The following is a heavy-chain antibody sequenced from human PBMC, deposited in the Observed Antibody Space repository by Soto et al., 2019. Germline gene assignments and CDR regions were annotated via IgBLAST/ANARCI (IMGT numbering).Heavy chain of an antibody. J-gene: IGHJ2*01. Sequence: EVQLLESGGDLIQSGGSLRLSCAASGFTFSTYAMSWVRQAPGKGLEWVSGISGSGGSTYYADSVKGRFTISRGNSKNMLYLQMNSLRAEDTAVYYCATDLFNWYFDLWGRGTLVTV. CDR3: ATDLFNWYFDL. V-gene: IGHV3-23*01. CDR1: GFTFSTYA. CDR2: ISGSGGST.